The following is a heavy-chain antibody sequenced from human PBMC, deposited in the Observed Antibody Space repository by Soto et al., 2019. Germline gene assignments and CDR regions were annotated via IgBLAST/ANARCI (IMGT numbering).Heavy chain of an antibody. V-gene: IGHV3-30*18. CDR2: ISNDGSYK. Sequence: QVHLVESGGGVVQPGRSLRLSCAASGFTFSRYGMHWVRQAPGKGLEWVALISNDGSYKYYADSVKGRFAISRDNSKNTLFLQVNSLRVEDTAVYYCAKDEGDGYNPIGSYWGQGTLVTVSS. D-gene: IGHD5-12*01. CDR1: GFTFSRYG. J-gene: IGHJ4*02. CDR3: AKDEGDGYNPIGSY.